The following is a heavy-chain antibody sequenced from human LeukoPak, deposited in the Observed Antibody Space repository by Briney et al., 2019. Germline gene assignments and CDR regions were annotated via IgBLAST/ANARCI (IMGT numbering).Heavy chain of an antibody. Sequence: SETLSLTCAVSGGSISSSNWWNWVRQPPGKGLEWIGQIYHSGSTNYNPSLKTRVTISVDKSKSQFSLKLSSVTAADTAVYYCARAFYPGYYSYMAVWGKGTTVTVSS. CDR3: ARAFYPGYYSYMAV. J-gene: IGHJ6*03. CDR2: IYHSGST. V-gene: IGHV4-4*02. D-gene: IGHD3-3*02. CDR1: GGSISSSNW.